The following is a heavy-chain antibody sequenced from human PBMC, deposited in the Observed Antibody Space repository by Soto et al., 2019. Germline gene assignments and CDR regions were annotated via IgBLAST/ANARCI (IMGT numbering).Heavy chain of an antibody. V-gene: IGHV5-10-1*01. CDR1: GYSFAIYW. J-gene: IGHJ6*02. D-gene: IGHD2-2*01. Sequence: GESLKISCKGSGYSFAIYWIGWVRQMPGKGLEWMGRIDPSDSYTDYSPSFQGHVTISADKSISTAYLQWSSLKASDTAMYYCARQYCSSTSCYLGMDVWGQGTTVTV. CDR2: IDPSDSYT. CDR3: ARQYCSSTSCYLGMDV.